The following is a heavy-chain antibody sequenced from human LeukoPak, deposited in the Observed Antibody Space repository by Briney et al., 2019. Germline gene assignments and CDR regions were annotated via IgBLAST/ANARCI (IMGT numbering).Heavy chain of an antibody. J-gene: IGHJ4*02. CDR3: AKDHLGGY. CDR2: ISYDGSNK. D-gene: IGHD2-15*01. CDR1: GFTFSSYG. V-gene: IGHV3-30*18. Sequence: GRSLRLSCAAPGFTFSSYGMHWVRQAPGKGLEWVAVISYDGSNKYYADSVKGRFTISRDNSKNTLYLQMNSLRAEDTAVYYCAKDHLGGYGGQGTLVTVSS.